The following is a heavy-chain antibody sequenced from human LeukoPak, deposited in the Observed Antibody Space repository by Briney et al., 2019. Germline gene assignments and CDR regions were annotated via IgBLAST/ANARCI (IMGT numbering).Heavy chain of an antibody. CDR1: GFTFSSYW. CDR2: INTDGSGT. V-gene: IGHV3-74*01. D-gene: IGHD3-16*01. Sequence: GGSLRLSCAASGFTFSSYWMHWVRQAPGKGLVWVSRINTDGSGTSYADSVKGRLTISRDNAKNTLYLQMNSLRAEDTAVYYCARGLGSPVPTWFDPWGQGTLVTVSS. CDR3: ARGLGSPVPTWFDP. J-gene: IGHJ5*02.